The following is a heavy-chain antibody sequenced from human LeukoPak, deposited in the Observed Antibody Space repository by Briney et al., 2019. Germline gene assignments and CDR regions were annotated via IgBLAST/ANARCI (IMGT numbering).Heavy chain of an antibody. Sequence: GGSLRLSCGASGFSISSYKISWVRQAPGKGLEWVAHIKEDVSQEYNVDSVKGRFTVSRDNAQNSVYLQMNSLGVEDTAVYYCVRWRWQQSEFDLWGQGTLVTVSS. CDR1: GFSISSYK. D-gene: IGHD5-24*01. CDR2: IKEDVSQE. V-gene: IGHV3-7*01. CDR3: VRWRWQQSEFDL. J-gene: IGHJ4*02.